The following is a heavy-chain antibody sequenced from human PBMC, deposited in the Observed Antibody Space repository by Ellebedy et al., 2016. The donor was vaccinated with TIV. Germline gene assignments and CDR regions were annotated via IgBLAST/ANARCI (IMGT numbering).Heavy chain of an antibody. CDR3: ARDWGWGGDY. J-gene: IGHJ4*02. CDR1: GYTFTSSK. Sequence: AASVKVSCKASGYTFTSSKMHWARQAPGQRLEWMGWINVGNGNTQYTQKFQGRVTFTRDPSARTAYMELSSLRYEETAVYYCARDWGWGGDYWGQGTLVTVSS. CDR2: INVGNGNT. V-gene: IGHV1-3*01. D-gene: IGHD3-16*01.